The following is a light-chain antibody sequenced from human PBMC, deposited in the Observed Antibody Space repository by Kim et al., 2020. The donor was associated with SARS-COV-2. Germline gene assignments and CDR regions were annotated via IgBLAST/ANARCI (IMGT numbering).Light chain of an antibody. Sequence: SPGETATLACRASQRIDRNYFAWSQHKPVQSPTLLINGASTRATDIPDMFSGSGSRTDFTLTITRLQPEDFAVYYCQQYGSSRGAFGQGTKLEV. CDR3: QQYGSSRGA. CDR1: QRIDRNY. V-gene: IGKV3-20*01. J-gene: IGKJ2*01. CDR2: GAS.